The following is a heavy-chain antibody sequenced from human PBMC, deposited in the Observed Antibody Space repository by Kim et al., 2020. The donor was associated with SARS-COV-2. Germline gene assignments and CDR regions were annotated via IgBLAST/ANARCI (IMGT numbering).Heavy chain of an antibody. CDR2: INPNTGAT. J-gene: IGHJ4*02. D-gene: IGHD3-3*01. CDR3: ARAQQSVVGYYPHY. CDR1: GYSFTGFS. Sequence: ASVKVSCKTTGYSFTGFSIHWVRQATGLGLEWVGRINPNTGATFLAQKFQGRVTMARDTSINSAYMDLRSLTSDDTAIYFCARAQQSVVGYYPHYWRQGTLLPVSS. V-gene: IGHV1-2*06.